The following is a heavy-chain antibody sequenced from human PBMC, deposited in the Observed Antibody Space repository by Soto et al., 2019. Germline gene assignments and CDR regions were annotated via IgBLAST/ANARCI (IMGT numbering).Heavy chain of an antibody. CDR3: AKPGSSVYYVDY. J-gene: IGHJ4*02. D-gene: IGHD3-22*01. V-gene: IGHV1-18*01. Sequence: ASVKVSCKASGYTFTSYGISWVRQAPRQGLEWMGWISAYNGNTNYAQKLQGRVTMTTDTSTSTAYMELRSLRSDDPAVYYCAKPGSSVYYVDYGGQGTLVTVPS. CDR2: ISAYNGNT. CDR1: GYTFTSYG.